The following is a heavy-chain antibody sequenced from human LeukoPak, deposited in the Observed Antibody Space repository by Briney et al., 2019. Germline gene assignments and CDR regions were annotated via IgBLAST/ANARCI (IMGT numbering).Heavy chain of an antibody. V-gene: IGHV4-61*02. CDR1: GGSISSGSYY. CDR2: IYTNGST. Sequence: SQTLSLTCTVSGGSISSGSYYWSWIRQPAGKGLEWIGRIYTNGSTNYNPSLKSRVTISVDTSKNQFSLKLSSVTAADTAVYYCARLTARFYDFWSQGTLVTVSS. D-gene: IGHD3-3*01. CDR3: ARLTARFYDF. J-gene: IGHJ4*02.